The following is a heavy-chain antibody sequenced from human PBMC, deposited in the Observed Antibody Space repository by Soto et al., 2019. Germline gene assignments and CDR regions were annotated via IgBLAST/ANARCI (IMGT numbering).Heavy chain of an antibody. V-gene: IGHV4-59*01. CDR1: GGSISSYY. J-gene: IGHJ4*02. CDR3: ARDNDGAQYSNSYNDY. Sequence: PSLTCTVAGGSISSYYWSWIRQPPGKGLEWIGYIYYSGSTNYNPSLKSRVTISVDTSKNQFSLRAEDAAIYYCARDNDGAQYSNSYNDYWGQGTRVTVSS. D-gene: IGHD1-26*01. CDR2: IYYSGST.